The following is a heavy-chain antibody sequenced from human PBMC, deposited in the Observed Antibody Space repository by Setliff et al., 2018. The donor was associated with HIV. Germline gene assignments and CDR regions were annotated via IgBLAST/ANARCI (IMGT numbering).Heavy chain of an antibody. CDR2: VSYTGST. D-gene: IGHD3-16*01. V-gene: IGHV4-39*01. J-gene: IGHJ4*02. Sequence: SETLSLTCTISGASINSGRYYWGWIRQPPGKGLEWIGSVSYTGSTSYNPSLRSRVTISVDTSRNQFSLKVTSVSAADTAVYYCARGTEVGATGFWGQGALVT. CDR3: ARGTEVGATGF. CDR1: GASINSGRYY.